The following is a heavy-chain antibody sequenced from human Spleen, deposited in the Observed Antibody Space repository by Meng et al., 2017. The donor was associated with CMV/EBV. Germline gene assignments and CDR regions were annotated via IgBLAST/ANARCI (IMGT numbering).Heavy chain of an antibody. Sequence: LQRSGPGLMNPSHTLALTCTVSGGSVSSGSYSGGWIRQRPGKGLEWIGSIYYSGRTYYNPSLKSRVTISVDTSKNQFSLQLSSVTAADTAVYYCTRHVYGDSYGFWGQGTLVTVSS. D-gene: IGHD4-17*01. CDR3: TRHVYGDSYGF. V-gene: IGHV4-39*01. CDR1: GGSVSSGSYS. CDR2: IYYSGRT. J-gene: IGHJ4*02.